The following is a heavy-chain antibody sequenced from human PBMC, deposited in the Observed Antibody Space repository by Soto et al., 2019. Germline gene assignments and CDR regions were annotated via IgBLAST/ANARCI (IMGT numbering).Heavy chain of an antibody. J-gene: IGHJ6*02. V-gene: IGHV3-30*04. Sequence: GGSLRLSCAASGFTFSSYAMHWVRQAPGKGLEWVAVISYDGSNKYYADSVKGRFTISRDNSKNTLYLQMNSLRAEDTAVYYCARDRGASSSAYYYGMDVWGQGTTVTVSS. CDR1: GFTFSSYA. CDR2: ISYDGSNK. CDR3: ARDRGASSSAYYYGMDV. D-gene: IGHD6-6*01.